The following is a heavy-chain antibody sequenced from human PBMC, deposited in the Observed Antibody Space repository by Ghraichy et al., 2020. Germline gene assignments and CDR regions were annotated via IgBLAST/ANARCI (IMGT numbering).Heavy chain of an antibody. J-gene: IGHJ5*02. CDR1: GGSISSSSYY. Sequence: SETLSLTCTVSGGSISSSSYYWGWIRQPPGKGLEWIGSIYYSGSTYYNPSLKSRVTISVDTSKNKFSLKLSSVTAADTAVYYCARLGDSSSWYWFDPWGQGTLVTVSS. CDR3: ARLGDSSSWYWFDP. D-gene: IGHD6-13*01. V-gene: IGHV4-39*01. CDR2: IYYSGST.